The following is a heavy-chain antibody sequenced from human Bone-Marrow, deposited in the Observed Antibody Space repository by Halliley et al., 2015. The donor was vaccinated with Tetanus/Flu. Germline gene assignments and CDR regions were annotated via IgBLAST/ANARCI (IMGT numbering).Heavy chain of an antibody. D-gene: IGHD4-17*01. J-gene: IGHJ6*02. V-gene: IGHV1-18*01. CDR3: ARDGDYDGYFFGLDV. Sequence: MGGRSGYNRNTNYAQKFQGRVTMTTDTSTSTAYMELRSLRSDDTAVYYCARDGDYDGYFFGLDVWGQGTTVTVSS. CDR2: RSGYNRNT.